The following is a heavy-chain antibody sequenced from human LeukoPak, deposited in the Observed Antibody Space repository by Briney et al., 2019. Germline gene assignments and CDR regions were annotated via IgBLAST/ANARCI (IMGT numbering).Heavy chain of an antibody. CDR2: IYSGGST. Sequence: GGSLRLSCAASGFTVSSNYMSWVRQAPGKGLEWVSVIYSGGSTYYADSVKGRFTISRDNSKNTLYLQMNSLRAEDTAVYYCARVRPYDSSGYRLTGYYFDYWGQGTLVTVSS. CDR1: GFTVSSNY. J-gene: IGHJ4*02. V-gene: IGHV3-66*01. CDR3: ARVRPYDSSGYRLTGYYFDY. D-gene: IGHD3-22*01.